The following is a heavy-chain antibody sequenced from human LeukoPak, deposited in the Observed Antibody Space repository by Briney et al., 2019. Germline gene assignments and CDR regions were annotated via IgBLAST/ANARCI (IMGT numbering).Heavy chain of an antibody. J-gene: IGHJ4*02. V-gene: IGHV3-21*01. Sequence: GGSLRLPCAASGFTFSSYSMNWVRQAPGKGLEWVSSISSSSSYIYYADSVKGRFTISRDNAKNSLYLQMNSLRAEDTAVCYCARDQRGYSYGPGGYWGQGTLVTVSS. D-gene: IGHD5-18*01. CDR2: ISSSSSYI. CDR1: GFTFSSYS. CDR3: ARDQRGYSYGPGGY.